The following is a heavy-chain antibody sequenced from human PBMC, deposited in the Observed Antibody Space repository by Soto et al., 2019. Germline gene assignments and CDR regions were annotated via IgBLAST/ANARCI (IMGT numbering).Heavy chain of an antibody. CDR2: IYYSGST. D-gene: IGHD2-21*02. V-gene: IGHV4-39*01. Sequence: SETLSLTCSVAGGSISSSSYFWGWIRQPPGKGLEWIGSIYYSGSTYYNPSLKSRVTVSVDTSKNQFSLKLSSVTAADTAVYYCARHPSDFWFDPWGQGTLVTVSS. CDR1: GGSISSSSYF. J-gene: IGHJ5*02. CDR3: ARHPSDFWFDP.